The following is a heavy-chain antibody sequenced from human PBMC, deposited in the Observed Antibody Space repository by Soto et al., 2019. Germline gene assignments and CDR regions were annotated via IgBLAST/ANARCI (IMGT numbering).Heavy chain of an antibody. J-gene: IGHJ6*03. D-gene: IGHD3-10*01. Sequence: SETLSLTCTVSGGSISSYYWSWIRQPPGKGLEWIGYIYYSGSTNYNPSLKSRVTISVDTSKNQCSLKLSSVTAADTAVYYCARHRRPYYYGSGGDYYYMDVWGKGTTVTVSS. V-gene: IGHV4-59*08. CDR3: ARHRRPYYYGSGGDYYYMDV. CDR2: IYYSGST. CDR1: GGSISSYY.